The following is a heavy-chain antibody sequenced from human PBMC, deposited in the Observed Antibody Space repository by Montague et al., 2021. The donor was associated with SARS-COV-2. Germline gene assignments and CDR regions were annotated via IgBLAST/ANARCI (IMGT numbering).Heavy chain of an antibody. CDR2: IWYDGSNK. CDR1: GFTFSSYG. V-gene: IGHV3-33*01. CDR3: AREYDILTGYYFDY. D-gene: IGHD3-9*01. Sequence: SLRLSCAASGFTFSSYGMHWVRQAPGKGLEWVAVIWYDGSNKYYADSVKGRFTIPRDNSKNTLYLQMNSLRAEDTAVYYCAREYDILTGYYFDYWGQGTLVTVSS. J-gene: IGHJ4*02.